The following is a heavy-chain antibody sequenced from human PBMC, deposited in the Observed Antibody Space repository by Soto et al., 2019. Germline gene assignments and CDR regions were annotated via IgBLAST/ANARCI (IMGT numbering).Heavy chain of an antibody. D-gene: IGHD2-15*01. CDR3: ARGYCSGGNCYSGMDV. CDR2: IIPISGTT. V-gene: IGHV1-69*13. Sequence: SVKVSCKASGGTFSTHAIIWVRQAPGHGLEWMGGIIPISGTTYYTQKFQGRVTITADEPTSTDFMELSSLKSEDTAVFYCARGYCSGGNCYSGMDVWGQGTMVTVS. J-gene: IGHJ6*02. CDR1: GGTFSTHA.